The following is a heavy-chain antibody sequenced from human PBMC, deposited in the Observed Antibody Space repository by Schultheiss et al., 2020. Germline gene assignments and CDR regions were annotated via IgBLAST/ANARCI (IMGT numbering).Heavy chain of an antibody. V-gene: IGHV4-31*03. CDR2: IYYSGST. CDR3: AKNGGAASHPSSSWYLY. CDR1: GGSISSGGYY. D-gene: IGHD6-13*01. J-gene: IGHJ4*02. Sequence: SQTLSLTCTVSGGSISSGGYYWSWIRQHPGKGLEWIGYIYYSGSTYYNPSLKSRVTISVDTSKNQFSLKLSSVTAADTAVYYCAKNGGAASHPSSSWYLYWGQGTLVTVSS.